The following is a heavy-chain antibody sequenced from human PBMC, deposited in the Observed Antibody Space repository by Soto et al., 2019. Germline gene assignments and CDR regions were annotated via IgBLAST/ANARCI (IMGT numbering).Heavy chain of an antibody. V-gene: IGHV1-18*01. Sequence: QVQLVQSGAEVKKPGASVKVSCKASGYTFTSYGITWVRQAPGQGLEWMGWISAYNGNTNYAQKRQGRVTMTTDTSTSTAYRELRRLRSDDTAGYYCARDNGFGESDVWGQGTTVTVSS. J-gene: IGHJ6*02. CDR2: ISAYNGNT. CDR1: GYTFTSYG. CDR3: ARDNGFGESDV. D-gene: IGHD3-10*01.